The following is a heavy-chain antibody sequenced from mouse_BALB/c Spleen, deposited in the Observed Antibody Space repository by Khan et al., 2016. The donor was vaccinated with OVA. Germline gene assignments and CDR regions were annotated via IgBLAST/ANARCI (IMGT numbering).Heavy chain of an antibody. J-gene: IGHJ3*01. CDR2: VSTGGSYT. CDR1: GFTFSTYG. V-gene: IGHV5-6*01. D-gene: IGHD1-1*01. Sequence: EVRLVESGGDLVKPGGSLKLSCAASGFTFSTYGMSWVRQTPDKRLEWVATVSTGGSYTYYPDSVKGRFTISRDNAKNTLYLQMSGLKSEDTAIFYCTRLAYYYDSEGFAYWGQGTLVTVSA. CDR3: TRLAYYYDSEGFAY.